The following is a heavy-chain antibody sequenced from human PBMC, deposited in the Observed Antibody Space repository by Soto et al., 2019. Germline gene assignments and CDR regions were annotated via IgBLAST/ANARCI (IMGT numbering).Heavy chain of an antibody. CDR2: IYYSGST. Sequence: SETLSLTCNVSGGSISSYYWSWIRQPPGKGLEWIGYIYYSGSTNYNPSLKSRVTISVDTSKNQLSLKLSSVTAADTAMYYCARSIYAFWSGYYANYYYYMDVWGKGTTVTVSS. J-gene: IGHJ6*03. CDR3: ARSIYAFWSGYYANYYYYMDV. CDR1: GGSISSYY. D-gene: IGHD3-3*01. V-gene: IGHV4-59*01.